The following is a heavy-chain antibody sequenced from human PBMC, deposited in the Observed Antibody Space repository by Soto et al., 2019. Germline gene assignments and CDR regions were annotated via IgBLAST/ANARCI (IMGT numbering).Heavy chain of an antibody. CDR2: INPKTGDT. J-gene: IGHJ4*02. V-gene: IGHV1-2*02. D-gene: IGHD2-15*01. CDR3: ARDRLPDY. CDR1: GYPFTAYY. Sequence: ASVKVSCKASGYPFTAYYIHWVRQAPGQRLEWVGWINPKTGDTNSTQHFQGRVTMTTDRSASTVYMELNRLTSDDTAAYYCARDRLPDYWGQGTLVTVSS.